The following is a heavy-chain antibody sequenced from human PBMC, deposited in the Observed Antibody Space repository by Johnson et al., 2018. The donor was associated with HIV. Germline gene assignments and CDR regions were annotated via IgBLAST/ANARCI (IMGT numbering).Heavy chain of an antibody. J-gene: IGHJ3*02. CDR3: AKDIWLRGAFDI. CDR2: ISWNSGSI. Sequence: EVQLVESGGGLVQPGRSLRLSCAASGFTFDDYAMHWVRQAPGKGLEWVSGISWNSGSIGYAYSVKGRFTISRDNAKNSLYLQMNSLRAEDTAVYYCAKDIWLRGAFDIWGQGTMVTVSS. D-gene: IGHD3-10*01. V-gene: IGHV3-9*01. CDR1: GFTFDDYA.